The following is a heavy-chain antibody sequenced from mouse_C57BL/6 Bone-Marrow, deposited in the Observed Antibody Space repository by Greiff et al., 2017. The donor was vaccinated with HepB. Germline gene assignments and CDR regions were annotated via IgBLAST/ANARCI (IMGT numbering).Heavy chain of an antibody. CDR1: GYTFTSYW. CDR3: ARGTLRDMDY. V-gene: IGHV1-61*01. J-gene: IGHJ4*01. D-gene: IGHD1-1*01. CDR2: IYPSDSET. Sequence: VQLQQPGAELVRPGSSVKLSCKASGYTFTSYWMDWVKQRPGQGLEWIGNIYPSDSETNYNQKFKDKATLTVDKSSSTTYMQLSSLTSEDSAVYYCARGTLRDMDYWGQGTSVTVSS.